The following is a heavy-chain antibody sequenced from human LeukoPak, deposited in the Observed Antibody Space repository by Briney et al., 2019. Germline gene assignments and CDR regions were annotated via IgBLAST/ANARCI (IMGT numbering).Heavy chain of an antibody. Sequence: PSETLSLTCAVYGGYFSGYYWSWIRQLPGKGLEWIGEINHSGSTNYNPSLKGRVTISVDTSKNQFSLKLSSVTAADTAVYYCASSSRKVVVSYWGQGTLVTVSS. V-gene: IGHV4-34*01. J-gene: IGHJ4*02. D-gene: IGHD3-22*01. CDR3: ASSSRKVVVSY. CDR1: GGYFSGYY. CDR2: INHSGST.